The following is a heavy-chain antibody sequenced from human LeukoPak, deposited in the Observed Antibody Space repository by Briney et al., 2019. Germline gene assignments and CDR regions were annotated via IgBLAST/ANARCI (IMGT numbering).Heavy chain of an antibody. Sequence: SQTLSLTCSVSGDSISSGSFYWSWIRQPAGRGLEWIGRIYPSGSTNYNPSLKSRVTISLDTSKNQFSLKLSSVTAADTAVYYCARGSMVRGLYYMDVWGKGTTVTISS. CDR3: ARGSMVRGLYYMDV. D-gene: IGHD3-10*01. V-gene: IGHV4-61*02. J-gene: IGHJ6*03. CDR1: GDSISSGSFY. CDR2: IYPSGST.